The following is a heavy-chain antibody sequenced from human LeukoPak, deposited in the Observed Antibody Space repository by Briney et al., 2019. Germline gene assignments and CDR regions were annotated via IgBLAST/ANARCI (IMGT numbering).Heavy chain of an antibody. Sequence: GASVKVSCKAFGYTFTSYWIQWVRQAPGQGLEWMGLINPDGGSTAYAHRFQGRVTMTRDTSTSTVYMDFSSLRSEDTALYYCARAPRNSSTMLDYWGQGTLVTVSS. CDR1: GYTFTSYW. D-gene: IGHD6-13*01. J-gene: IGHJ4*02. CDR3: ARAPRNSSTMLDY. CDR2: INPDGGST. V-gene: IGHV1-46*01.